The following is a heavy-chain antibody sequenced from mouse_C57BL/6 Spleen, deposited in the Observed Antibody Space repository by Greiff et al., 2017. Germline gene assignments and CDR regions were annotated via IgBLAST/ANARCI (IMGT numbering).Heavy chain of an antibody. Sequence: VQLQQPGAELVKPGASVKLSCKASGYTFTSYWMQWVKQRPGQGLEWIGEIDPSDSYTNYNQKFKGKATLTVDKSSSTAYMQLSSLTSEDSAVYYCARSLDGYIPFDYWGQGTTLTVSS. J-gene: IGHJ2*01. CDR3: ARSLDGYIPFDY. V-gene: IGHV1-50*01. CDR1: GYTFTSYW. D-gene: IGHD2-3*01. CDR2: IDPSDSYT.